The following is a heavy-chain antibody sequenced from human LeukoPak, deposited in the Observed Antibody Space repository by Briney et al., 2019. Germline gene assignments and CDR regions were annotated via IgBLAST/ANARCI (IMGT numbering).Heavy chain of an antibody. J-gene: IGHJ5*02. CDR1: GYSISSGYY. CDR3: ASTRSTSSNWFDH. D-gene: IGHD2-2*01. CDR2: IYHSGST. Sequence: TSETLSLTCAVSGYSISSGYYWGWIRQPPGKGLEWIGSIYHSGSTYYNPSLKSRVTISVDTSKNQFSLKLSSVTAADTAVYYCASTRSTSSNWFDHWGQGTLVTVSS. V-gene: IGHV4-38-2*01.